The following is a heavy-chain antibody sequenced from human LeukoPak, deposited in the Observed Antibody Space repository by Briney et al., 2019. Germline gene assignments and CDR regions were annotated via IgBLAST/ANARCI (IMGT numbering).Heavy chain of an antibody. CDR3: ARGGTYNDILSFDP. D-gene: IGHD3-9*01. CDR2: IYYTGRT. J-gene: IGHJ5*02. V-gene: IGHV4-59*01. CDR1: GGSISSYY. Sequence: SETLSLTCTVSGGSISSYYWSWIRQPPGKGLEWIGQIYYTGRTYYNPSLERRVTISLDTSRIQFSLIMTSVTAADTAMYYCARGGTYNDILSFDPWGQGTLVSVSS.